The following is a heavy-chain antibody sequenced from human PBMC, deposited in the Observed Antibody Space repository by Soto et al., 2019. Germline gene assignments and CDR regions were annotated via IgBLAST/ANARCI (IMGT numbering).Heavy chain of an antibody. J-gene: IGHJ6*02. D-gene: IGHD2-8*01. Sequence: QVQLQESGPGLVKPSQNVSLTCTVSGVSISSGDYYWSWIRQPPGKGLEWIGYIYYSGNTNYAPSLGSRLTISIDTSRNQFSLHLTSVTAADTAVYYRARYTNFSPYYHGVDVWGQGTTVTVSS. CDR2: IYYSGNT. CDR1: GVSISSGDYY. CDR3: ARYTNFSPYYHGVDV. V-gene: IGHV4-30-4*01.